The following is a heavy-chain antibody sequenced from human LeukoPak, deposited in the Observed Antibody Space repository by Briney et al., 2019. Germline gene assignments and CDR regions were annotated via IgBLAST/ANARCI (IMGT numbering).Heavy chain of an antibody. J-gene: IGHJ3*02. D-gene: IGHD3-10*01. CDR1: GYSISSGYY. Sequence: SETLSLTCTVSGYSISSGYYWGWIRQPPGKWLEWIGNIYHSGSTYYNPSLKSRITISVDTSKNHFSLKLSSVTAADTALYYCARGGSTMVRGVVAFDIWGQGTMVTVSS. CDR3: ARGGSTMVRGVVAFDI. V-gene: IGHV4-38-2*02. CDR2: IYHSGST.